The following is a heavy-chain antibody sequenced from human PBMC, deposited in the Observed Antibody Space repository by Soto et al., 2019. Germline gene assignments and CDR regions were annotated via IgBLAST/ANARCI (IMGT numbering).Heavy chain of an antibody. V-gene: IGHV4-31*03. D-gene: IGHD6-13*01. CDR3: ARVLGSSSWYDAAEFDX. CDR1: GGSISSGGYY. J-gene: IGHJ4*02. Sequence: SETLSLTCTVSGGSISSGGYYWSWIRQHPGKGLEWIGYIYYSGSTYYNPSLKSRVTISVDTSKNQFSLKLSSVTAADTAVYYCARVLGSSSWYDAAEFDXWGQGTLVTVSS. CDR2: IYYSGST.